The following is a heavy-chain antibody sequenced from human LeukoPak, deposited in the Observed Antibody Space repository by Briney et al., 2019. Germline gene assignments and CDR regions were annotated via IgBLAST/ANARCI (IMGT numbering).Heavy chain of an antibody. CDR2: ISAYNGNT. CDR3: ARADYYGSGSYYGLYY. CDR1: GYTFTSYG. Sequence: GASVKVSCKASGYTFTSYGISWVRQAPGQGLEWMGWISAYNGNTNYAQKLQGRVTMTTDTSTSTAYMELRSLRSDDTAVYYCARADYYGSGSYYGLYYWGQGTLVTASS. V-gene: IGHV1-18*01. J-gene: IGHJ4*02. D-gene: IGHD3-10*01.